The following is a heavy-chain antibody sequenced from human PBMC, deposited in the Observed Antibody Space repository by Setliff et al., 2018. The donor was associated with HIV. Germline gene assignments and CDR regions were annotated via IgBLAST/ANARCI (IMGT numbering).Heavy chain of an antibody. J-gene: IGHJ6*03. V-gene: IGHV1-8*01. CDR3: ARGLAMAGKSYYSYYYMDV. Sequence: ASVKVSCKASGYTFTSYDINWVRQATGQGLEWMGWMNPNSGNTGYAQKFQGRVTMTRNTSISTAYMELSSLRSEDTAVYYCARGLAMAGKSYYSYYYMDVWGKGTTVTVSS. CDR1: GYTFTSYD. CDR2: MNPNSGNT. D-gene: IGHD6-19*01.